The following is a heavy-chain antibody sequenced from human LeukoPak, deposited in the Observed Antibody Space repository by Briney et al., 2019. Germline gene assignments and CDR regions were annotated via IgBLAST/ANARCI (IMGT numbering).Heavy chain of an antibody. CDR1: GYTFTSYY. V-gene: IGHV1-46*01. D-gene: IGHD3-10*01. CDR3: ARTYGSGSYYINY. CDR2: INPSGGST. J-gene: IGHJ4*02. Sequence: GASVKVSCKASGYTFTSYYMHWVRQAPGQGLEWMGIINPSGGSTSYAQKLQGRVTMTTDTSTSTAYMELRSLRSDDTAVYYCARTYGSGSYYINYWGQGTLVTVSS.